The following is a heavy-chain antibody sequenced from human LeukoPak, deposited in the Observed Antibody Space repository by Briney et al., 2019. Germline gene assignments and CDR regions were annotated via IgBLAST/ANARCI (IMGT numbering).Heavy chain of an antibody. J-gene: IGHJ4*02. CDR1: GFTFSSYS. CDR3: ARGPSFDY. Sequence: GGSLRLSCAAPGFTFSSYSMNWVRQAPGKGLEWVPSISTSSTYIYYADSVKGRFTISRDNAKSSLYLLMNSLRAEDTAVYYCARGPSFDYWGQGSLVTVSS. V-gene: IGHV3-21*01. CDR2: ISTSSTYI.